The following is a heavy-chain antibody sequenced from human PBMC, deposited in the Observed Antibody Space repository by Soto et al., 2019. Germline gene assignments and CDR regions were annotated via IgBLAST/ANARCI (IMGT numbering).Heavy chain of an antibody. CDR1: GVSITSYK. J-gene: IGHJ4*02. Sequence: QVQLQESGPGLMKPSETLSLTCTVSGVSITSYKWSWIRQSPGKGLEWIAYMYSSGSSSYNPSLKSRVTISVDTSKNQYSLKVNSATAADTAVYYCAREWSAFDYWGQGIVVTVSS. D-gene: IGHD2-15*01. V-gene: IGHV4-59*01. CDR2: MYSSGSS. CDR3: AREWSAFDY.